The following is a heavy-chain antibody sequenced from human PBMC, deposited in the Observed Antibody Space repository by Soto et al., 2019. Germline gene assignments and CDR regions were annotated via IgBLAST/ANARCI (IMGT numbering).Heavy chain of an antibody. Sequence: EVQLVESGGGLVKPGGSLRLSCVASGFNFTNALMTWVRQATGKGLEWVGRVKSKTDGGTTDYGAPVKGRFTISRDDLERTLYLQMSSLKIEDTAVYYCTTGFPGRDYWGQGTLVTVSS. V-gene: IGHV3-15*01. CDR1: GFNFTNAL. CDR3: TTGFPGRDY. CDR2: VKSKTDGGTT. J-gene: IGHJ4*02. D-gene: IGHD3-10*01.